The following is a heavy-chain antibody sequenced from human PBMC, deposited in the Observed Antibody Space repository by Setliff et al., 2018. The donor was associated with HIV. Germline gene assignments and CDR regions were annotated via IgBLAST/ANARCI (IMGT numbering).Heavy chain of an antibody. V-gene: IGHV1-18*01. J-gene: IGHJ3*01. CDR2: ISGFNGNT. D-gene: IGHD6-19*01. Sequence: GASVKVSCKASGYSFSKCGISRVRQAPGQGLEWMGWISGFNGNTKYGQSFQGRVTMTTDTSTSTVYMELRSLRSDDTAVYYCGRVPYRSAWFSGGHNPFDDWGQGTMVTVSS. CDR3: GRVPYRSAWFSGGHNPFDD. CDR1: GYSFSKCG.